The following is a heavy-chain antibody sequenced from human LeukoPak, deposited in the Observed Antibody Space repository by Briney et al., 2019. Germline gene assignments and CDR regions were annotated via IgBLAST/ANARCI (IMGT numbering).Heavy chain of an antibody. V-gene: IGHV4-4*07. CDR3: ARCSGNCYDYSWFDP. D-gene: IGHD5-12*01. CDR1: GGSLSTYY. CDR2: IYRSGST. Sequence: PSETLSLTCTVSGGSLSTYYWSWIRQPAGKGLEWIGRIYRSGSTNYNPSLKSRVTMSVDTSKNQFSLKLSSVTAADTAVYYCARCSGNCYDYSWFDPWGQGTLVTVSS. J-gene: IGHJ5*02.